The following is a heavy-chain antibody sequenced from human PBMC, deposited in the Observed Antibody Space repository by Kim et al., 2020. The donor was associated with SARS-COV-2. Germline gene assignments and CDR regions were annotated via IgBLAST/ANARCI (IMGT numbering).Heavy chain of an antibody. CDR3: ARSVSLTDV. CDR2: ISAFNGDT. CDR1: GYTFSDYR. Sequence: ASVKVSCKASGYTFSDYRITWVRQAPGQGLEWMGWISAFNGDTNYAQMFQGRVTLTTDTSTDTAYMELRSLTSDDTAVYYCARSVSLTDVWGQGTLITVS. J-gene: IGHJ4*02. V-gene: IGHV1-18*01. D-gene: IGHD3-9*01.